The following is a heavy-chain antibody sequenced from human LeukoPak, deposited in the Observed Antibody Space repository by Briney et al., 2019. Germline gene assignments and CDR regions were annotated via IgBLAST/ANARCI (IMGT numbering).Heavy chain of an antibody. J-gene: IGHJ4*02. D-gene: IGHD6-13*01. Sequence: GSLRLSCAASGFIFSSYWMSWVRQAPGKGLEWVANIKQDGSEKKYVDSVKGRFTISRDNAKNSLYLQMNSLRPEDTAVYYCARDGGIIAAVWGQGTLVTVSS. V-gene: IGHV3-7*01. CDR2: IKQDGSEK. CDR1: GFIFSSYW. CDR3: ARDGGIIAAV.